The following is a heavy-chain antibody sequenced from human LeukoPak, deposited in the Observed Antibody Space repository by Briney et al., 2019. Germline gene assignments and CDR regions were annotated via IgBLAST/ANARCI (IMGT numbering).Heavy chain of an antibody. V-gene: IGHV4-39*07. CDR3: ARGPYYFDS. Sequence: PSETLSLTCTVSGGSISGSGYYWGWVRQAPGKGLEWIGSIYHSGTTYYNPYLKSRVTILVDTPRNQFSVRLSSVTAADTAVYYCARGPYYFDSWGQGTLVTASS. CDR2: IYHSGTT. J-gene: IGHJ4*02. CDR1: GGSISGSGYY.